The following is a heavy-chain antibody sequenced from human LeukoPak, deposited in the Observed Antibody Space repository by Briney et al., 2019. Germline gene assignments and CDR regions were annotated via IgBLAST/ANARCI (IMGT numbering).Heavy chain of an antibody. V-gene: IGHV4-4*02. D-gene: IGHD1-26*01. CDR1: GGYIRCTNW. Sequence: PSGTLSLTCGVSGGYIRCTNWWSWVRPPPGQGLEWIGEISLAGQTNYNPSLNGRVTMSLDKSSNQLSLHLTSVTAADTATYFCSRESGPFCPFGYWGQGTLVIVSS. J-gene: IGHJ4*02. CDR3: SRESGPFCPFGY. CDR2: ISLAGQT.